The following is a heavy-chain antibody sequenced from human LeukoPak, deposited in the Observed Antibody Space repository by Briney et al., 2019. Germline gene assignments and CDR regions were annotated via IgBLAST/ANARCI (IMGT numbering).Heavy chain of an antibody. D-gene: IGHD5-12*01. CDR2: INPNSGGT. CDR1: GYTFTGYY. CDR3: ARARGGRNLVAVPFDY. Sequence: ASVKVSCKASGYTFTGYYMHWVRQAPGQGLEWMGWINPNSGGTNYAQKFQGRVTMTRDTSISTACMELSRLRSDDTAVYYCARARGGRNLVAVPFDYWGQGTLVTVSS. J-gene: IGHJ4*02. V-gene: IGHV1-2*02.